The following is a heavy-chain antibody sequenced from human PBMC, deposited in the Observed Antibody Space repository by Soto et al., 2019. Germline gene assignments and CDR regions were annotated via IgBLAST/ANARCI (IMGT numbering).Heavy chain of an antibody. V-gene: IGHV4-61*01. CDR1: GVSVTRTSFY. CDR2: FHYGGRT. D-gene: IGHD3-16*01. J-gene: IGHJ4*02. CDR3: GGDRAFSSACDF. Sequence: QVHLQESGPRLVRPSETLSLTCTVSGVSVTRTSFYWSWIRQAPGRGLEWIGYFHYGGRTNYNPSLKSRVHIPVATANNQFSLQLTSVPAAGTAGYFCGGDRAFSSACDFWGQGSLVTVSS.